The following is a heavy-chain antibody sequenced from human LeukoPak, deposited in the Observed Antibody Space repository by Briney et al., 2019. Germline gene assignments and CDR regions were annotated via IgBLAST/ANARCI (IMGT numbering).Heavy chain of an antibody. D-gene: IGHD3-22*01. CDR1: GFTFSSYS. CDR2: IKKDGSEK. CDR3: ARDPGHYYDSSGYFGY. Sequence: GGSLRLSCAASGFTFSSYSMNWVRQAPGKGLEWVANIKKDGSEKYYVDSVKGRFTISRDNAKNSLYLQMNSLRAEDTAVYYCARDPGHYYDSSGYFGYWGQGTLVTVSS. J-gene: IGHJ4*02. V-gene: IGHV3-7*01.